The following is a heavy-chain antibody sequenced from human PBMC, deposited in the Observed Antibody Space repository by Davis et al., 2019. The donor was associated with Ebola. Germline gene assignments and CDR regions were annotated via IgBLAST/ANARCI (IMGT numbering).Heavy chain of an antibody. CDR1: GGSISSYY. Sequence: SETLSLTCTVSGGSISSYYWSWIRQPPGKGLEWIGEINHSGSTNYNPSLKSRVTISVDTSKNQFSLKLSSVTAADTAVYYCARASGYSRFGYWGQGTLVTVSS. CDR3: ARASGYSRFGY. CDR2: INHSGST. J-gene: IGHJ4*02. V-gene: IGHV4-34*01. D-gene: IGHD6-13*01.